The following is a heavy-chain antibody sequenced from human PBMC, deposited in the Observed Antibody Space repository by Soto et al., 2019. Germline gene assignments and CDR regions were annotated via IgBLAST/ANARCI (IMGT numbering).Heavy chain of an antibody. D-gene: IGHD5-12*01. Sequence: GGSLRLSCAASGFTFSSYAMSWVRQAPGKGLEWVSAISGSGGSTYYADSVKGRFTISRDNSKNTLYLQMNSLRAEDTAVYYCAKDAAISGYDFFSGGMDVWGQGTTVTVSS. J-gene: IGHJ6*02. CDR1: GFTFSSYA. CDR2: ISGSGGST. V-gene: IGHV3-23*01. CDR3: AKDAAISGYDFFSGGMDV.